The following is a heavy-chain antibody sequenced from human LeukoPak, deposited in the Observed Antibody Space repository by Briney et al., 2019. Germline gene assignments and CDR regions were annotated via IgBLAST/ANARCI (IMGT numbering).Heavy chain of an antibody. Sequence: GESLKISCKGSGYNFPGHWIGWVRQVPGKGLEYVGVIFPDDSDTRYSPSSEGHVTISADTSTNTAYLQWRSLQVSDTAMYFCASRVGVAGTFDAFDLWGQGTMVTVSS. CDR1: GYNFPGHW. J-gene: IGHJ3*01. D-gene: IGHD2-21*02. CDR2: IFPDDSDT. V-gene: IGHV5-51*01. CDR3: ASRVGVAGTFDAFDL.